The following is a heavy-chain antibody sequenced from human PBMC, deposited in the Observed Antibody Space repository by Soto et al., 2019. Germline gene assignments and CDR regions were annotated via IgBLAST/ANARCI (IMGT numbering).Heavy chain of an antibody. CDR2: IYYSGST. V-gene: IGHV4-59*01. J-gene: IGHJ6*03. CDR1: GGSISSYY. Sequence: SETLSLTCTVSGGSISSYYWSWIRQPPGKGLEWIGYIYYSGSTNYNPSLKSRVTISVDTSKNQFSLKLSSVTAADTAVYYCGRGYRYCSSTSCRRDHYYYYYMDVWGKGTTVTVSS. D-gene: IGHD2-2*01. CDR3: GRGYRYCSSTSCRRDHYYYYYMDV.